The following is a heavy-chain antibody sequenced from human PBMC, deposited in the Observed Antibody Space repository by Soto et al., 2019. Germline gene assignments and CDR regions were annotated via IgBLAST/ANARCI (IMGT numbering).Heavy chain of an antibody. CDR2: IYHSGTT. CDR1: GGSISNHY. D-gene: IGHD6-13*01. J-gene: IGHJ5*02. V-gene: IGHV4-59*11. Sequence: QVQVQESGPGLVKPSETLSLTCTVSGGSISNHYWSWIRQSPEKGLEWIANIYHSGTTNYNLSLKGRVTISLDSSKNQVSLKLNSGTAADTAVYYCARGGYRTLAWFDPWGQGTLVTVSS. CDR3: ARGGYRTLAWFDP.